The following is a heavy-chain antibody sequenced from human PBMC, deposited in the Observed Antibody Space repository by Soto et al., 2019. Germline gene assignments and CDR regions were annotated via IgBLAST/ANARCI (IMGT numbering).Heavy chain of an antibody. V-gene: IGHV4-34*01. CDR1: GGSFSGYY. J-gene: IGHJ4*02. CDR2: INHSGST. CDR3: ARGRWLRPLPFDY. D-gene: IGHD5-12*01. Sequence: QVQLQQWGAGLLKPSETLSLTCAVYGGSFSGYYWSWIRQPPGKGLEWIGEINHSGSTTYNPSLKSRVTISVDTSKNQFSLKLSSVTAADTAVYYCARGRWLRPLPFDYWGQGTLVTVSS.